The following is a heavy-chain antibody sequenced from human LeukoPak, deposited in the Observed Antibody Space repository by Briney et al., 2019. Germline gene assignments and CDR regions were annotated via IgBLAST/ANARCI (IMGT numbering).Heavy chain of an antibody. Sequence: SQTLSLTCTVSTGSITSGRYYWSWVRQPPGKGLEWIGEIYHSGSTNYNPSLKSRVTISVDKSKNQFSLKLSSVTAADTAVYYCARKLLQTDFLRYFDWLPEIGYFDYWGQGTLVIVSS. D-gene: IGHD3-9*01. CDR1: TGSITSGRYY. J-gene: IGHJ4*02. V-gene: IGHV4-30-2*01. CDR3: ARKLLQTDFLRYFDWLPEIGYFDY. CDR2: IYHSGST.